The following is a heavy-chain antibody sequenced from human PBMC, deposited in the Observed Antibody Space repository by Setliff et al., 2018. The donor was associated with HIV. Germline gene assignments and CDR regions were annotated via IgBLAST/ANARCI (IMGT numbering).Heavy chain of an antibody. CDR2: MSPQSDNT. CDR1: GYAFSAYD. V-gene: IGHV1-8*02. Sequence: ASVKVSCKASGYAFSAYDFNWVRQAPGQGLEWVGSMSPQSDNTVYAQKFLGRVTMTMDTSIGTAYMELSSLRSEDTAVYYCARGQPPTPRPYFYHMDVWGNGTSVTV. CDR3: ARGQPPTPRPYFYHMDV. J-gene: IGHJ6*03. D-gene: IGHD2-15*01.